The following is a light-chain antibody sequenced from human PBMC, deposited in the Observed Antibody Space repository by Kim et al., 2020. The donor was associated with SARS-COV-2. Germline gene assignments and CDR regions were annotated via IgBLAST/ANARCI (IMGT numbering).Light chain of an antibody. CDR1: QTVSNY. CDR3: QYRRT. V-gene: IGKV3-11*01. CDR2: DAS. J-gene: IGKJ1*01. Sequence: LAPRERATLSCGTSQTVSNYLAWYQQKPGQAPRLLIYDASNRATGIPVRFSGSGSGTDFSLTISNLEPEDFAVYYCQYRRTFGQGTKVDIK.